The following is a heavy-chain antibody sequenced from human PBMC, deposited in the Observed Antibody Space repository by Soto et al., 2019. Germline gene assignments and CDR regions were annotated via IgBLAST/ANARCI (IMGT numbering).Heavy chain of an antibody. Sequence: QVQLQESGPGLVKPSQTLSLTCTVSGGSISSGDYYWSWIRQPPGKGLEWIGYIYYSGSTYYNPSLKRRVTISVDTSKNQFSLKLSSVTAADTAVYYCAREVLYGDCSGGSCPSFDLWGRGTLVTVSS. CDR3: AREVLYGDCSGGSCPSFDL. CDR1: GGSISSGDYY. D-gene: IGHD2-15*01. J-gene: IGHJ2*01. V-gene: IGHV4-30-4*01. CDR2: IYYSGST.